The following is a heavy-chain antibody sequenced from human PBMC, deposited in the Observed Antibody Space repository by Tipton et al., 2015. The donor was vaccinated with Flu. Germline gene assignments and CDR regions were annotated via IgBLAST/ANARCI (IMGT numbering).Heavy chain of an antibody. CDR2: IYHSGST. V-gene: IGHV4-38-2*02. Sequence: TLSLTCTVSGYSISSGYYWGWIRQPPGKGPEWIGSIYHSGSTYYNPSLKSRVTISVDTSKNQFSLKLSSVTAADTAVYYCARVLQWELRRGWFDPWGQGTLVTVSS. CDR3: ARVLQWELRRGWFDP. J-gene: IGHJ5*02. CDR1: GYSISSGYY. D-gene: IGHD1-26*01.